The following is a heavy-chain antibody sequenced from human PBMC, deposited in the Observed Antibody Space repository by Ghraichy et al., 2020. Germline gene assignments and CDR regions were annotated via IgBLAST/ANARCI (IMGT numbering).Heavy chain of an antibody. CDR1: GFTFSSYA. CDR2: ISYDGSNK. CDR3: ALLWFGEFSNWFDP. V-gene: IGHV3-30-3*01. J-gene: IGHJ5*02. Sequence: GESLNISCAASGFTFSSYAMHWVRQAPGKGLEWVAVISYDGSNKYYADSVKGRFTISRDNSKNTLYLQMNSLRAEDTAVYYCALLWFGEFSNWFDPWGQGTLVTVSS. D-gene: IGHD3-10*01.